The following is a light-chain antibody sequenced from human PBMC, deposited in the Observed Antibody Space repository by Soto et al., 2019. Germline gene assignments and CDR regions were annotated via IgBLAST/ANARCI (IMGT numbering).Light chain of an antibody. Sequence: DIQLTQSPSSVSASVGDRVTITCRASQGLSRWSAWYQQKPGQAPKLLIHDIFNLESGVPSRFSGSGSGTDFSLTINSLQPEDFGTYYCQQGKSFPLTFGGGTKVDIK. CDR2: DIF. J-gene: IGKJ4*01. CDR3: QQGKSFPLT. V-gene: IGKV1-12*01. CDR1: QGLSRW.